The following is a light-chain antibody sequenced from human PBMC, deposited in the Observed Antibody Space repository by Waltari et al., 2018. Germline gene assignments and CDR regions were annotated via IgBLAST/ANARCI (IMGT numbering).Light chain of an antibody. V-gene: IGKV1-9*01. CDR2: ASS. CDR3: QQHKTYPLT. Sequence: IQLTQSPSSQSASVGDRDTLTCRASQDISTYVAWYQQKAGKAPKLLIYASSSLQSGVPSRFSGSGSGTDFTLTIGSLQPEDSATYYCQQHKTYPLTFGGGTKVEIK. CDR1: QDISTY. J-gene: IGKJ4*01.